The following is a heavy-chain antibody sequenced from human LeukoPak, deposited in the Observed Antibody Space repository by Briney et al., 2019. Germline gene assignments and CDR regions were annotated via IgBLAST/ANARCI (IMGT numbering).Heavy chain of an antibody. J-gene: IGHJ3*02. D-gene: IGHD7-27*01. Sequence: GGSLRLSCAASGFTVSSNYMSWVRQAPGKGLEWVSVIYSGGRTNYADSVKGRFTISRDNSKNTLYLQMNSLRAEDTAVYYCARDTGIDAFDIWGQGTMVTVSS. V-gene: IGHV3-53*01. CDR3: ARDTGIDAFDI. CDR1: GFTVSSNY. CDR2: IYSGGRT.